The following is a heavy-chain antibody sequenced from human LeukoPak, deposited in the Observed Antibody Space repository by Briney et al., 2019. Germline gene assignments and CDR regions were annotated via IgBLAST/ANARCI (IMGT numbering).Heavy chain of an antibody. CDR3: AKIGGSDY. CDR1: GGSISSGGYY. V-gene: IGHV3-23*01. Sequence: PSETLSLTCTVSGGSISSGGYYWSWVRQAPGKGLEWVSAISGSGGSTYYADSVKGRFTISRDNSKNTLYLQMNSLRAEDTAVYYCAKIGGSDYWGQGTLVTVSS. CDR2: ISGSGGST. J-gene: IGHJ4*02. D-gene: IGHD2-15*01.